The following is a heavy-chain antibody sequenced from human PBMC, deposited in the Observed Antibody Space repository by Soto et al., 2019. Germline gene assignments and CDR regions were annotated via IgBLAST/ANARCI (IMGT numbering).Heavy chain of an antibody. V-gene: IGHV3-48*01. D-gene: IGHD6-13*01. CDR2: IRGTSGAI. CDR1: GFTFSSYN. Sequence: EVQLVESGGGLVQPGGSLRLSCAASGFTFSSYNMNWVRQAPGKGLEWVSYIRGTSGAIYYADSVKGRFTMSRDNAKNSLYLQMNSLRAEDTAVYYCARDFLRGYGPDYWGQGTLVTVSS. J-gene: IGHJ4*02. CDR3: ARDFLRGYGPDY.